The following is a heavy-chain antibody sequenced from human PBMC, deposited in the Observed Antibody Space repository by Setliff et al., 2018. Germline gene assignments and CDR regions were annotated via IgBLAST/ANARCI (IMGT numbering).Heavy chain of an antibody. D-gene: IGHD3-22*01. CDR3: ARAHTWSLPNDNSGYPGWFDP. Sequence: ASETLSLTCAVSGFSMSSGYYWGWIRQPPGKGLEWIVNIHHSGKAYYNPSLKSRVTMSVDTSKNHVSLKLSSVTAADTAVYYCARAHTWSLPNDNSGYPGWFDPWGQGTLVTVSS. CDR1: GFSMSSGYY. V-gene: IGHV4-38-2*01. CDR2: IHHSGKA. J-gene: IGHJ5*02.